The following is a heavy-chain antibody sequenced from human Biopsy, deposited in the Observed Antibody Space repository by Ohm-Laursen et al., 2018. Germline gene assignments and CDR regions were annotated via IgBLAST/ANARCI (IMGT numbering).Heavy chain of an antibody. J-gene: IGHJ4*02. V-gene: IGHV1-69*06. Sequence: SVKVSSKASGGSFSDYGLSWVRQAPGRGLEWMGRVIPISNTANYAQNFQDRLTITADRSTNTAYMELNSLRFEDTAVYFCATLTEDYGASPDSWGQGTLVVVSS. CDR1: GGSFSDYG. CDR2: VIPISNTA. D-gene: IGHD4-17*01. CDR3: ATLTEDYGASPDS.